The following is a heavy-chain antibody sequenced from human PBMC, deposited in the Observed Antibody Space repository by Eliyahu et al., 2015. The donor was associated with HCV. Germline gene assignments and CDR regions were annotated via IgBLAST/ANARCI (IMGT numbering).Heavy chain of an antibody. CDR3: ASGGSGLLWFGGFDP. CDR1: GGSXSSYY. D-gene: IGHD3-10*01. Sequence: QVQLQESCPGLVKPSETLSLTCTVSGGSXSSYYWSWIRQPPGKGXEWIGYXYYSGSTNYNPSLKSRVTISVDTSKNQFSLKLSSVTAADTAVYYCASGGSGLLWFGGFDPWGQGTLVTVSS. CDR2: XYYSGST. V-gene: IGHV4-59*01. J-gene: IGHJ5*02.